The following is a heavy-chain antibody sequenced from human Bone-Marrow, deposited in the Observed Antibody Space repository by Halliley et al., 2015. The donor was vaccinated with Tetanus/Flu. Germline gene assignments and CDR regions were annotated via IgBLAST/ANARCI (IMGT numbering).Heavy chain of an antibody. J-gene: IGHJ5*02. CDR3: ARDQSGDYDFDP. Sequence: SLRLSCAVSGFTFSSFEMNWVRQAPGKGLEWVSFIDNSGGTKTYADSVKGRFTMSRDNARNSVYLQMNSLRADDTAIYFCARDQSGDYDFDPWGQGTLVTVSS. CDR1: GFTFSSFE. V-gene: IGHV3-48*03. D-gene: IGHD4-17*01. CDR2: IDNSGGTK.